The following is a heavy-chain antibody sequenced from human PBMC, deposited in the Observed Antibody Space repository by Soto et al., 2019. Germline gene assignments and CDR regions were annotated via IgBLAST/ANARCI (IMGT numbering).Heavy chain of an antibody. CDR1: GYTFTSYG. J-gene: IGHJ4*02. V-gene: IGHV1-18*01. CDR2: ISAYNGNT. D-gene: IGHD4-17*01. CDR3: ARDVPDYGDYVAEFDY. Sequence: ASVKVSCKASGYTFTSYGISWVRQAPGQGLEWMGWISAYNGNTNYAQKLQGRVTMTTDTSTSTAYMELRSLRSDDTAVYYCARDVPDYGDYVAEFDYWGQGTLVTVSS.